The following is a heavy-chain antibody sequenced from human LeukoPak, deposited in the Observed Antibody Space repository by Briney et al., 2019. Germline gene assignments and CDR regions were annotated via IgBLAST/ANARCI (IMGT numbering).Heavy chain of an antibody. D-gene: IGHD3-22*01. Sequence: SETLSLTCTVSGGSISSSSYYWGWIRQPPGKGLEWIGSIYYSGSTYYNPSLKSRVTISVDTSKSQFSLKLSSVTAADTAVYYCATYHYYDSSGYDYWGQGALVTVSS. CDR3: ATYHYYDSSGYDY. V-gene: IGHV4-39*07. CDR2: IYYSGST. J-gene: IGHJ4*02. CDR1: GGSISSSSYY.